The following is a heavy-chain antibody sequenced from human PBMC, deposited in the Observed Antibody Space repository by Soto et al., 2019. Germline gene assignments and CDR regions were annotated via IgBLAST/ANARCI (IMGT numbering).Heavy chain of an antibody. CDR3: ARDRGPSSGYYPYWFDP. J-gene: IGHJ5*02. CDR2: IIPIFGTA. V-gene: IGHV1-69*12. D-gene: IGHD3-22*01. CDR1: GGTFSSYA. Sequence: QVQLVQAGAEVKKPGSSVKVSCKASGGTFSSYAISWVRPAPGQGLEWMGEIIPIFGTANYAQKFQGRVTITADESTSTAYMELSSLRSEDTAVYYCARDRGPSSGYYPYWFDPWGKGTLVTVSS.